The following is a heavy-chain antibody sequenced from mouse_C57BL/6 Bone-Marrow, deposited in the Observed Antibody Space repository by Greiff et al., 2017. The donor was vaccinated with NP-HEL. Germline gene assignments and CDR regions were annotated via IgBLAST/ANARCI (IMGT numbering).Heavy chain of an antibody. J-gene: IGHJ4*01. CDR3: CLSSYYAMDY. CDR2: IYPRSGNT. CDR1: GYTFTSYG. D-gene: IGHD1-1*01. V-gene: IGHV1-81*01. Sequence: VKLMESGAELARPGASVKLSCKASGYTFTSYGISWVKQRTGQGLEWIGEIYPRSGNTYYNEKFKGKATLTADKSSSTAYMELRSLTSEDSAVYFCCLSSYYAMDYWGQGTSVTVSS.